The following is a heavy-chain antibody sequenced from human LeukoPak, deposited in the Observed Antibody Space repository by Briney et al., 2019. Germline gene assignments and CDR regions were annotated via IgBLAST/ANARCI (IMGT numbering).Heavy chain of an antibody. V-gene: IGHV1-2*06. CDR3: ARDRGYSSGWYFWY. CDR2: INPNSGGT. CDR1: GYTFTGYY. J-gene: IGHJ4*02. D-gene: IGHD6-19*01. Sequence: ASVKVSCKASGYTFTGYYMHWVRQAPGQGLEWMGRINPNSGGTNYAQKFQGRVTMTRDTSISTAYMELSSLRSDDTAVYYCARDRGYSSGWYFWYWGQGTLVTVSS.